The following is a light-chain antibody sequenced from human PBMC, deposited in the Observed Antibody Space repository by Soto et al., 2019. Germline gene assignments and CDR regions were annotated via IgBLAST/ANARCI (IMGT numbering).Light chain of an antibody. V-gene: IGKV3-15*01. CDR3: QQYNNWPGT. Sequence: EILLTQSPGTLSVSPGERATLSFRASQSVSSNLAWYQQKPGQAPRLLIYGASTRATGIPARFSGSGSGTELTITISSLQSEDFEVYYCQQYNNWPGTFGQGTKVDIK. CDR1: QSVSSN. J-gene: IGKJ1*01. CDR2: GAS.